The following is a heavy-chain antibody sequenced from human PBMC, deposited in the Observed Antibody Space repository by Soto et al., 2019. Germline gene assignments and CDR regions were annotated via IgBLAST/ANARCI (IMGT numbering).Heavy chain of an antibody. CDR1: GFTFNTNA. Sequence: EVQLLESGGGLIQPGGSLRLSCGASGFTFNTNAMSWVRQAPGRGPEWVSAISGSGSDTYYADSVKGRFTISRDNSENTLYLQMNSLRAEDTAVYYCAQVRRSFYLRDAFDFWGQGTLVTVSS. D-gene: IGHD3-10*01. CDR3: AQVRRSFYLRDAFDF. CDR2: ISGSGSDT. J-gene: IGHJ3*01. V-gene: IGHV3-23*01.